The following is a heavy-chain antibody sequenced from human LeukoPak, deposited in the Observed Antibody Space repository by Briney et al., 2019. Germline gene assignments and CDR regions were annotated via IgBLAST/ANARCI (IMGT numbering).Heavy chain of an antibody. CDR1: GGSISSYY. D-gene: IGHD3-9*01. CDR2: IYYSGST. V-gene: IGHV4-59*01. CDR3: ARGGTYYDILTGYSDYYYGMDV. Sequence: SETLSLTCTVSGGSISSYYWSWIRQPPGKGLEWIGYIYYSGSTNYNPSPKSRVTISVDTSKNQFSLKLSSVTAADTAVYYCARGGTYYDILTGYSDYYYGMDVWGQGTTVTVSS. J-gene: IGHJ6*02.